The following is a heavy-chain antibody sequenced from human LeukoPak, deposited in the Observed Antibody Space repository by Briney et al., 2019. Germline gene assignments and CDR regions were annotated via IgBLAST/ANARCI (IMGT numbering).Heavy chain of an antibody. J-gene: IGHJ4*02. CDR1: GYTFNGYY. Sequence: ASVKVSCKASGYTFNGYYMHWVRQAPGQGLEWMGWINPNSGGTNYAQKFQGRVTMTRDTSISAAYMELSSLRSEDTAVYYCATAHQGYSGYDWYYFDYWGQGTLVTVSS. V-gene: IGHV1-2*02. D-gene: IGHD5-12*01. CDR3: ATAHQGYSGYDWYYFDY. CDR2: INPNSGGT.